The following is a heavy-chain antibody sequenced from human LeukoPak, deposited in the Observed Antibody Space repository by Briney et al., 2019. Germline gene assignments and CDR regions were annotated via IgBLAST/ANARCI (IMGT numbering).Heavy chain of an antibody. CDR1: GGTFSSYA. CDR3: ARDSDSSGYFDY. D-gene: IGHD3-22*01. Sequence: ASVKVSCKASGGTFSSYAISWVRQAPGQGLEWMGGIIPILGTANYAQKFQGRVTITADESTSTAYMELSSLRSEDTAVYYCARDSDSSGYFDYWGQGTLVTVSS. V-gene: IGHV1-69*13. J-gene: IGHJ4*02. CDR2: IIPILGTA.